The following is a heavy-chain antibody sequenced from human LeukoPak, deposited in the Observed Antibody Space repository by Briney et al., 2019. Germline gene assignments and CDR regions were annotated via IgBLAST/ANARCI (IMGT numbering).Heavy chain of an antibody. D-gene: IGHD3/OR15-3a*01. CDR2: ISGSGGST. Sequence: GGSLRLSCAASGFTFSSYAMSWVRQAPGKGLEWVSAISGSGGSTYYADSVKGRFTISRDNAKNSLSLQMNSLRAEDTAIYYCARDKDWSFDYWGQGTLVTVSS. V-gene: IGHV3-23*01. CDR3: ARDKDWSFDY. CDR1: GFTFSSYA. J-gene: IGHJ4*02.